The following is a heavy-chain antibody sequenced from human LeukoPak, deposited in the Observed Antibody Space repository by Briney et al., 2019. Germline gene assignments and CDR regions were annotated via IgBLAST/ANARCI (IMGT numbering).Heavy chain of an antibody. D-gene: IGHD4-17*01. CDR1: GGSLSSDAYY. J-gene: IGHJ4*02. CDR3: ARVYGDSTFDY. CDR2: IYYSGRI. V-gene: IGHV4-31*03. Sequence: SQTLSLTCTVSGGSLSSDAYYWSWIRQHPGEGLEWIGYIYYSGRIYYSPSLRSRVAISVDTSKNQFSLSLSSVTAADPALYYCARVYGDSTFDYWGQGTLVTVSS.